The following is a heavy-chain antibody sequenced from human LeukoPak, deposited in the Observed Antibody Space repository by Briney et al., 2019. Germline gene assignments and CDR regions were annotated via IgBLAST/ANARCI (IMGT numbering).Heavy chain of an antibody. Sequence: GGSLRLSCAASGFTFSSYAMSWVRQAPGKGLEWVAVISYDGSNKYYAGSVKGRFTISRDNSKNTLYLQMNSLRAEDTAVYYCASRIAVGYWGQGTLVTVSS. CDR3: ASRIAVGY. D-gene: IGHD6-19*01. CDR2: ISYDGSNK. CDR1: GFTFSSYA. V-gene: IGHV3-30-3*01. J-gene: IGHJ4*02.